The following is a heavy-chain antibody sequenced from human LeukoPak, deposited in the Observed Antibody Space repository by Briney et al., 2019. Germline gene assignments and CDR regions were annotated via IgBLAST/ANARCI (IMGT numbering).Heavy chain of an antibody. Sequence: PGGSLRLSCAATGLSVSSNFMSWVRQAPGKGLEWVSTVNTNGGSTYYAASVKGRFTVSRDNSANTLSLQMNSLTVADTAIYYCVREDFAYVSETYRYWFDPWGQGTLVTVSS. D-gene: IGHD3-16*02. J-gene: IGHJ5*02. V-gene: IGHV3-23*01. CDR2: VNTNGGST. CDR1: GLSVSSNF. CDR3: VREDFAYVSETYRYWFDP.